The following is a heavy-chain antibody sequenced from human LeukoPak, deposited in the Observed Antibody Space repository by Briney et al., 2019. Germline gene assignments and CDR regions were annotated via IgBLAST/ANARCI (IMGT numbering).Heavy chain of an antibody. CDR1: GFTFSSCW. CDR2: IKQDGSEK. D-gene: IGHD3-22*01. CDR3: AKDSSVYYHDSRNLDY. J-gene: IGHJ4*02. V-gene: IGHV3-7*01. Sequence: GGSLRLSCAASGFTFSSCWMSWVRQAPGKGLEWVANIKQDGSEKYYVDSVKGRFTISRDNAKNSLYLQMNSLRAEDTAVYYCAKDSSVYYHDSRNLDYWGQGTLVTVSS.